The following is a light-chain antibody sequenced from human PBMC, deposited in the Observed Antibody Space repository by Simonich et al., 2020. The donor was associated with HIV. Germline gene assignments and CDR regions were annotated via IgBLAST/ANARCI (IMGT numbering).Light chain of an antibody. CDR3: SSSTSSSTLG. J-gene: IGLJ3*02. Sequence: QSALAQPASGSGSPGKSLPLSCTGTSSDVGGYNHVSWYQQHPGKAPRLMIYDVRKRPSGVSNRFSGSKSGNTASLTISGLQAEDEADYYCSSSTSSSTLGFGGGTKVTVL. CDR1: SSDVGGYNH. V-gene: IGLV2-14*01. CDR2: DVR.